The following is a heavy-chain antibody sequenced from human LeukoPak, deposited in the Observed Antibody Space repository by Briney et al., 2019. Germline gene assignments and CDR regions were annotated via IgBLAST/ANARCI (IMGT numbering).Heavy chain of an antibody. CDR2: IASDGGNK. D-gene: IGHD3-22*01. V-gene: IGHV3-30-3*01. CDR1: GFTFNNAW. Sequence: PGGSLRLSCAASGFTFNNAWMSWVRQAPGKGLEWVAVIASDGGNKYYAGSVKGRFTISRDNSKNTLFLQMNSLRLEDTAVYYCARASGSGFTYFDYWGQGTLVTVSS. J-gene: IGHJ4*02. CDR3: ARASGSGFTYFDY.